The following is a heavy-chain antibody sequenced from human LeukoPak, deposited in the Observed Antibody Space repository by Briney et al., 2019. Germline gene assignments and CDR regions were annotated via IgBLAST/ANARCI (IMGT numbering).Heavy chain of an antibody. CDR1: GFTFSSFD. V-gene: IGHV3-21*01. J-gene: IGHJ5*02. CDR3: ARADCSGSTCYLRRSWFDP. D-gene: IGHD2-2*01. Sequence: VGCLRLSCAASGFTFSSFDMNWVRQAPGKGLEWVSSISTSSRYIYYRDSVKGRFTISRDDAKNSLYLQMNSLRVEDTAVYYCARADCSGSTCYLRRSWFDPWGQGTLVTVSS. CDR2: ISTSSRYI.